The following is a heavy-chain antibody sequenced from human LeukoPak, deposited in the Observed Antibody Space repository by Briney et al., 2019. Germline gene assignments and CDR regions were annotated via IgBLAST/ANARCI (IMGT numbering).Heavy chain of an antibody. Sequence: GGSLRLSCAASGFTFDDYAMHWVRHAPGKGLEWVSGISWNSGSIGYADSVKGRFTISRDNAKNSLYLQMNSLRAEDTALFYCAKGGIAALPSYFDYWGQGTLVTVSS. V-gene: IGHV3-9*01. CDR1: GFTFDDYA. J-gene: IGHJ4*02. D-gene: IGHD6-6*01. CDR3: AKGGIAALPSYFDY. CDR2: ISWNSGSI.